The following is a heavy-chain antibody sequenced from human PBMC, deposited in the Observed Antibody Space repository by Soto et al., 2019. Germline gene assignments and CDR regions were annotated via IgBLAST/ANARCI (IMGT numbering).Heavy chain of an antibody. Sequence: EVQMVESGGGLVKPGGSLRLSCAVSGFSFRDAWMNWVRQAPGKGLEWVGRIKSRAAGGAIDYAAPVKGRFTISRDDSEKTLYLKINNLKTEDTAMYYGTTDGSFGGVVVAFHLWGQGTMLSVSS. CDR1: GFSFRDAW. CDR2: IKSRAAGGAI. D-gene: IGHD3-10*01. CDR3: TTDGSFGGVVVAFHL. V-gene: IGHV3-15*07. J-gene: IGHJ3*01.